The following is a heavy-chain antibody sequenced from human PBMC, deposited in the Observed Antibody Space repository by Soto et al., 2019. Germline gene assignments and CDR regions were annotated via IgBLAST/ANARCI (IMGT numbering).Heavy chain of an antibody. CDR3: ARGRGWYYVLWSGYETKGGMDV. CDR1: GYTFTSYG. D-gene: IGHD3-3*01. J-gene: IGHJ6*02. CDR2: ISAYNGNT. Sequence: ASVKVSCKASGYTFTSYGISWVRQAPGQGLEWMGWISAYNGNTNYAQKLQGRVTMTTDTSTSTAYMELRSLRSDDTAVYYCARGRGWYYVLWSGYETKGGMDVWGQGTTVTVSS. V-gene: IGHV1-18*04.